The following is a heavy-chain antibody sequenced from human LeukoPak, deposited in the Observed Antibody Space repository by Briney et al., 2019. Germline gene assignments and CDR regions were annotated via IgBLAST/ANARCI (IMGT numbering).Heavy chain of an antibody. V-gene: IGHV4-4*07. J-gene: IGHJ4*02. Sequence: PSETLSLTCTVSGGSISSYYWSWIRQPAGKGLEWIGRIYTSGSTNYNPSFKSRVTMSVDTSKNQFSLKLSSVTAEDTAVYYCARDDFWSEASLWGQGTLVTVSS. CDR3: ARDDFWSEASL. CDR2: IYTSGST. D-gene: IGHD3-3*01. CDR1: GGSISSYY.